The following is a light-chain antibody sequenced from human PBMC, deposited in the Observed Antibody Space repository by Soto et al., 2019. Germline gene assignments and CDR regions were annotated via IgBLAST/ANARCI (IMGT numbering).Light chain of an antibody. J-gene: IGLJ2*01. Sequence: QSVLTQPASVSGSPGQSITISCTGTSSDVGGYNYVSWYQHHPGKAPKLMIYDVSHRPSGVSNRFSGSKSGNTASLTISGLQAEDEAHYYCSSYSTSTTIGVFGGGTQLPS. CDR1: SSDVGGYNY. V-gene: IGLV2-14*03. CDR2: DVS. CDR3: SSYSTSTTIGV.